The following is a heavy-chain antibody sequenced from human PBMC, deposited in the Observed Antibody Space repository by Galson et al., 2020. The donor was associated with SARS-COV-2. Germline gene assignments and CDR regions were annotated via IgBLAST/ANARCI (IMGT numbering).Heavy chain of an antibody. CDR1: GLTLNKYT. V-gene: IGHV3-21*01. D-gene: IGHD6-25*01. CDR3: ARAVGTAAFYYWYFDL. Sequence: GGSLSLSCATSGLTLNKYTMTWIRQAPGTGPEWLSSMSSSGTPISHAASVRGRFTISRDDARNALYLQMNSLSAEDTAVYYCARAVGTAAFYYWYFDLWGRGTLVIVSS. J-gene: IGHJ2*01. CDR2: MSSSGTPI.